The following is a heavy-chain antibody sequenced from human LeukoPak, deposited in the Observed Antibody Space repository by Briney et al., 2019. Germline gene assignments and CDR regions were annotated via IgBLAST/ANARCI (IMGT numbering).Heavy chain of an antibody. CDR3: AKDISHGYDYVWGSYRPLGIDV. CDR1: GFTFDDYA. J-gene: IGHJ6*02. CDR2: ISWNSGSI. V-gene: IGHV3-9*01. D-gene: IGHD3-16*02. Sequence: GGSLRLPCAASGFTFDDYAMDWVRQAPGKGLEWVSGISWNSGSIGYADSVKGRFTISRDNAKNSLYLQMNSLRAEDTALYYCAKDISHGYDYVWGSYRPLGIDVWGQGTTVTVSS.